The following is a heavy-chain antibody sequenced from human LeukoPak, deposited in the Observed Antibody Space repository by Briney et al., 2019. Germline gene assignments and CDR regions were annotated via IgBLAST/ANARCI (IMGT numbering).Heavy chain of an antibody. CDR1: GYTVTNYG. Sequence: ASVNVSCKASGYTVTNYGISWVRQAPGQGLEWMGWISAYNCNTNYAQKLQGRVTMPTDTSTSTAYMELRSLRSDDTAVYYCARERRSISWYWFDPWGQGTLVTVSS. V-gene: IGHV1-18*01. CDR3: ARERRSISWYWFDP. D-gene: IGHD6-13*01. J-gene: IGHJ5*02. CDR2: ISAYNCNT.